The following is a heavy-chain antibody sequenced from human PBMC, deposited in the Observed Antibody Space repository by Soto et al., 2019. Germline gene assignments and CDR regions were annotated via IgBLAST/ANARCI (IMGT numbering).Heavy chain of an antibody. CDR2: ISGGGGTI. CDR3: AKDRGNGDTPNIYSYYGIEV. Sequence: GGSLRLSCAVSGFSFNAYGMSWVRQAPGKGLEWISFISGGGGTIYYADSVKGRFISSRDNSKSTLYLQMTSLSVDDTAVYYCAKDRGNGDTPNIYSYYGIEVWGQGTTVTVSS. CDR1: GFSFNAYG. V-gene: IGHV3-23*01. J-gene: IGHJ6*02. D-gene: IGHD2-21*02.